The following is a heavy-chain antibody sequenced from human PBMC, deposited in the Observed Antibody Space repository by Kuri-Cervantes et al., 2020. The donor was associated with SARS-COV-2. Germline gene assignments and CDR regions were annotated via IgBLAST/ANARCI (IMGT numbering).Heavy chain of an antibody. V-gene: IGHV3-30*04. Sequence: LSLTCAASGFTFSSYAMHWVRQAPGKGLEWVAVISYDGSNKYYADSVKGRFTISRDNSKNTLYLQMNSLRAEDTAVYYCARDQDSIVVVIAPLLYWGQGTLVTVSS. D-gene: IGHD2-21*01. CDR2: ISYDGSNK. CDR1: GFTFSSYA. CDR3: ARDQDSIVVVIAPLLY. J-gene: IGHJ4*02.